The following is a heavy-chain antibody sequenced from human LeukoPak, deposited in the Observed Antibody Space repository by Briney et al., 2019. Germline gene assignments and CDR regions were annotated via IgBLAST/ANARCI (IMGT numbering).Heavy chain of an antibody. D-gene: IGHD3-10*01. V-gene: IGHV3-33*06. Sequence: GGSLRLSCAASGFTFSSYGMHWVRQAPGEGLEWVAVIWYDGSNKYYADSVKGRFTISRDNSKNTLYLQMNSLRAENTAVYYCAKDLSPGYGSLEDAFDIWGQGTKVTVSS. CDR2: IWYDGSNK. J-gene: IGHJ3*02. CDR1: GFTFSSYG. CDR3: AKDLSPGYGSLEDAFDI.